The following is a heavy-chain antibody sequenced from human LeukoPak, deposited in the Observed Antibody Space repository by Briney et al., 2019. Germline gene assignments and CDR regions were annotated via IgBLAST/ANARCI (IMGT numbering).Heavy chain of an antibody. D-gene: IGHD6-13*01. CDR2: ISYDGSNK. J-gene: IGHJ4*02. CDR1: GFTFSSYA. Sequence: GRSLRLSCAASGFTFSSYAMHWVRQAPGKGLERVAVISYDGSNKFSSDSLKGRFTISRDYSKNTLYLQMNTLRVEDTAVYYCARGGGSSSWYLNDWGQGTLVTVSS. V-gene: IGHV3-30*04. CDR3: ARGGGSSSWYLND.